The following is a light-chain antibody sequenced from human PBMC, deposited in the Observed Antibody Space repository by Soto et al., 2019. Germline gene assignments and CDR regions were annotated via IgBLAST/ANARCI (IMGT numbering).Light chain of an antibody. V-gene: IGLV2-14*01. CDR1: SRDVGGYNS. CDR3: CSYTRSGTLS. Sequence: QSALTQPASVSGSPGQSITISCTGTSRDVGGYNSVSWYLHHPGQAPQLLIYDVHNRPSGISARFSGSKSGNTASLTISGLQPEDTALYYCCSYTRSGTLSFGGGTKLTVL. J-gene: IGLJ2*01. CDR2: DVH.